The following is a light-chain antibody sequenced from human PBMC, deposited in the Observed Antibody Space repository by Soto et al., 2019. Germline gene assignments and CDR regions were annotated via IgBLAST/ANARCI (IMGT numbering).Light chain of an antibody. J-gene: IGKJ2*01. V-gene: IGKV1-39*01. CDR1: QSINNY. CDR3: QQSYNSPYT. CDR2: AAT. Sequence: DIQMTQSPSSLSASLGDRVTITCRASQSINNYLNWYQQEEGKAPKLLIYAATSLQSGVPSRFSGSGSGTDFTLTISSLQPGDFATYYCQQSYNSPYTFGRWTKLEIK.